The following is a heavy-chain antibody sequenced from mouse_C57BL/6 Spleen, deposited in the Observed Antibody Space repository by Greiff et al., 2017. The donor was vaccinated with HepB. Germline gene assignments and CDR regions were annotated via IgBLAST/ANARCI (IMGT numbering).Heavy chain of an antibody. CDR2: IYPGDGDT. CDR1: GYAFSSSW. J-gene: IGHJ2*01. Sequence: QVQLQQSGPELVKPGASVKISCKASGYAFSSSWMNWVKQRPGKGLEWIGRIYPGDGDTKYNGKFKGKATLTADKSSSTAYMQLSSLTSEDSAVYCCARGRQLGPLDYWGQGTTLTVSS. V-gene: IGHV1-82*01. D-gene: IGHD3-2*01. CDR3: ARGRQLGPLDY.